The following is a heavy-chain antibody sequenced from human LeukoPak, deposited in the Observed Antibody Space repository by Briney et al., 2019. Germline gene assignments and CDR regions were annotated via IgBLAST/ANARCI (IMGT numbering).Heavy chain of an antibody. CDR2: IIPIFGTA. CDR1: GGTFSSYA. D-gene: IGHD3-16*02. Sequence: ASVKVSCKXSGGTFSSYAISWVRQAPGQGLEWMGGIIPIFGTANYAQKFQGRVTITTDESTSTAYMELSSLRSEDTAVYYCARDSGVWGSYRTSAFDIWGQGTMVTVSS. J-gene: IGHJ3*02. V-gene: IGHV1-69*05. CDR3: ARDSGVWGSYRTSAFDI.